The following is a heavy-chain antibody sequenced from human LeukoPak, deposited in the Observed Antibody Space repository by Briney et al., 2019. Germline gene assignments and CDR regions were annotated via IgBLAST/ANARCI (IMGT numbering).Heavy chain of an antibody. CDR2: IYYSAST. Sequence: SETLSLTCTVSGGSISSSSYYWGWLRQPPGKGQERIGSIYYSASTYYNPSLKSRVTISVDKSKNHLSLKLSSVTAADTAVYCCVRGGRRDGYKYDYWGEGTLVTVS. CDR3: VRGGRRDGYKYDY. J-gene: IGHJ4*02. CDR1: GGSISSSSYY. D-gene: IGHD5-24*01. V-gene: IGHV4-39*07.